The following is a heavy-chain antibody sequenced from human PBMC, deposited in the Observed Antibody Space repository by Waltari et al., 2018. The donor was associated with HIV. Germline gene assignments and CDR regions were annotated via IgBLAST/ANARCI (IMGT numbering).Heavy chain of an antibody. V-gene: IGHV4-39*07. CDR1: GCSISSSSYY. Sequence: QLQLQESGPGLVKPSETLSLTCTVSGCSISSSSYYWGWIRQPPGKGLEWIGSIYYSWSTYYDPSLKSRVTISVDTSKNQLSLRLSSVTAADTAVYYCARCSGWYDYWGQGTLVTVSS. J-gene: IGHJ4*02. D-gene: IGHD6-19*01. CDR2: IYYSWST. CDR3: ARCSGWYDY.